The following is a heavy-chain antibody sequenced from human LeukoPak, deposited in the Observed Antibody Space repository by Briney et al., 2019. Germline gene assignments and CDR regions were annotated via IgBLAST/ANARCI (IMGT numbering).Heavy chain of an antibody. J-gene: IGHJ4*02. CDR2: ICTSSSTI. CDR1: GFTFSSYS. Sequence: PGGSLRLSCAASGFTFSSYSMNWVRRAPGKGLEWVSYICTSSSTIYYADSVKGRFTISRDNAKNSLYLQMNSLRAEDTAVYYCARGGSGYSYWGQGTLVTVSS. CDR3: ARGGSGYSY. V-gene: IGHV3-48*01. D-gene: IGHD5-18*01.